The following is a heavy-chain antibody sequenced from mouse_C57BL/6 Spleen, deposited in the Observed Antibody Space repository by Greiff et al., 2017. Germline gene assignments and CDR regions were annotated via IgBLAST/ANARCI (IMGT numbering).Heavy chain of an antibody. CDR3: ARRGDYDVWYFDV. D-gene: IGHD2-4*01. CDR1: GFTFSSYG. CDR2: ISSGGSYT. J-gene: IGHJ1*03. V-gene: IGHV5-6*01. Sequence: EVQRVESGGDLVKPGGSLKLSCAASGFTFSSYGMSWVRQTPDKRLEWVATISSGGSYTYYPDSVKGRFTISRDNAKNTLYLQMSSLKSEDTAMYYCARRGDYDVWYFDVWGTGTTVTVSS.